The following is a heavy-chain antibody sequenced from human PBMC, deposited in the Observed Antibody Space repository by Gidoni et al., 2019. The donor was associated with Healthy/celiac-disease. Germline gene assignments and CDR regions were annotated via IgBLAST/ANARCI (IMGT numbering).Heavy chain of an antibody. CDR2: IYTSGST. CDR3: ARGLTGIRRGYYFDY. D-gene: IGHD7-27*01. CDR1: GGSISSGSYY. J-gene: IGHJ4*02. Sequence: QVQLQESGPGLVKPSQTLSLTCTVSGGSISSGSYYWSWIRQPAGKGLEWIGRIYTSGSTNYNPSLKSRVTISVDTSKNQFSLKLSSVTAADTAVYYCARGLTGIRRGYYFDYWGQGTLVTVSS. V-gene: IGHV4-61*02.